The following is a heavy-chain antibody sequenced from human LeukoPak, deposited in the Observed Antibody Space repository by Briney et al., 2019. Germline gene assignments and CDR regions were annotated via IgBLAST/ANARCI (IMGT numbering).Heavy chain of an antibody. CDR1: GYTFSSYG. CDR2: IATYNGKT. V-gene: IGHV1-18*01. J-gene: IGHJ5*02. CDR3: ARDMVGLAADGNWFDP. D-gene: IGHD6-13*01. Sequence: GASVTVSCKASGYTFSSYGISWVRQAPGQGLEWMGWIATYNGKTKYAEKVQGRVTMTTDTSTTTAYMELRTLRSDDTAVYYCARDMVGLAADGNWFDPWGQGSLVVVSS.